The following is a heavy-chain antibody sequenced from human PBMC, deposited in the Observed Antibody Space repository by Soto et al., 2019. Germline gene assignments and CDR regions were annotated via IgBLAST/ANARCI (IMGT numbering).Heavy chain of an antibody. CDR1: GFTVSHNY. CDR3: ASGRSDYYYGMDV. CDR2: IYSGGST. Sequence: EVQLVESGGGLLEPGGSQRLSSAASGFTVSHNYMNWVRQAPGKGLDWVSVIYSGGSTYYADSVKGRFTISRDNSKNTRYLQMNSLRVEDTAVYYCASGRSDYYYGMDVWGQGTTVTVSS. J-gene: IGHJ6*02. V-gene: IGHV3-66*01.